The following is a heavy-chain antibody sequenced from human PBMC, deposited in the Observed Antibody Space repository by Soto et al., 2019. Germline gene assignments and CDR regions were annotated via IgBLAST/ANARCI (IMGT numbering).Heavy chain of an antibody. J-gene: IGHJ6*04. CDR1: GYSISIGNY. D-gene: IGHD2-2*01. CDR2: IYQSGST. CDR3: ARGKVVRCSSTSCVNAGPYYYHYYGLDV. Sequence: SETLSLTCPVSGYSISIGNYWGWIRQPPGKRLEWIGSIYQSGSTYYNPSLRSRATISVDTSKNQFSLKLSSVTAADTAVYYCARGKVVRCSSTSCVNAGPYYYHYYGLDVWGKGTTVTVSS. V-gene: IGHV4-38-2*02.